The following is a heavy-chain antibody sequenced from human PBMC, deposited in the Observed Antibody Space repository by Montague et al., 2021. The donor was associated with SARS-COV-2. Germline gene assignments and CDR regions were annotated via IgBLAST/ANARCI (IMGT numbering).Heavy chain of an antibody. Sequence: SETLSLTCTVSGGSVGSSHYYWAWIRQPPGKGLEWIGTIYYSGSTYYNPSPRSRVTIDVDTSTNQFSLKLHSVTAADTAVYFCARGLYNWNYAHCFDTWGQGTLVTVSS. CDR3: ARGLYNWNYAHCFDT. V-gene: IGHV4-39*01. D-gene: IGHD1-7*01. J-gene: IGHJ5*01. CDR2: IYYSGST. CDR1: GGSVGSSHYY.